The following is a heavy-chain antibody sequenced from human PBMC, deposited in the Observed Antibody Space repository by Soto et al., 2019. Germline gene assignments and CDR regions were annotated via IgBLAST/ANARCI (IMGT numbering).Heavy chain of an antibody. V-gene: IGHV1-18*01. D-gene: IGHD1-26*01. J-gene: IGHJ6*02. CDR2: ISAYNGNT. CDR1: GYTFTSYG. CDR3: AGVVSPGATYYYYYGMDV. Sequence: QVQLVQSGAEVKKPGASVKVSCKASGYTFTSYGISWVRQAPGQGLEWMGWISAYNGNTNYAQKLQGRVTMTTDTSTSTAYMELRSLRSDDTAVYYCAGVVSPGATYYYYYGMDVWGQGTTVTVSS.